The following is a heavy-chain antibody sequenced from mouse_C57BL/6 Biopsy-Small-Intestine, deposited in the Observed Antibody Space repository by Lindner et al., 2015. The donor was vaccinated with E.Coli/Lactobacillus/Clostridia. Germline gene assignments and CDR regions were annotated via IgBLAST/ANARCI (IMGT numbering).Heavy chain of an antibody. CDR2: FHPYNDDT. D-gene: IGHD1-1*01. CDR3: ARKDYGEGYFDV. V-gene: IGHV1-47*01. CDR1: GYTFSTYP. J-gene: IGHJ1*03. Sequence: VQLQESGAELVKPGVSVKMSCKASGYTFSTYPIEWMKQNHGKSLEWIGNFHPYNDDTKYNEKFKGKATLTVEKSSSTVYLELSRLTSDDSAVYYCARKDYGEGYFDVWGTGTTVTVSS.